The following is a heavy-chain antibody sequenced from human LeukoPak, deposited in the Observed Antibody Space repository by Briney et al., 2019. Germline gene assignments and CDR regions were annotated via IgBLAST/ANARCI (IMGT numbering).Heavy chain of an antibody. D-gene: IGHD6-13*01. CDR3: AKDISGHSSSWHDQ. CDR2: IRYDGSNK. V-gene: IGHV3-30*02. Sequence: GGSLRLSCAASGFTFSSYGMHWVRQAPGKGLEWVAFIRYDGSNKYYADSVKGRFTISRDNSKNTLYLQMNSLRAEDTALYYCAKDISGHSSSWHDQWGQGTLVTVSS. CDR1: GFTFSSYG. J-gene: IGHJ5*02.